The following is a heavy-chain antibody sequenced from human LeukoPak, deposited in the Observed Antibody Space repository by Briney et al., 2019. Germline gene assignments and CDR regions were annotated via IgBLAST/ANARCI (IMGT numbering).Heavy chain of an antibody. CDR2: INPNSSGT. CDR3: ARVRDFSRSPFDWFDP. D-gene: IGHD6-6*01. CDR1: GYTFSDYY. J-gene: IGHJ5*02. Sequence: ASVKVSCKASGYTFSDYYMHWIRQAPGQGLEWMGWINPNSSGTNYAQKFQGRVTMTRDTSISTAYMELSRLRSDDTAVYYCARVRDFSRSPFDWFDPWGQGTLVTVSS. V-gene: IGHV1-2*02.